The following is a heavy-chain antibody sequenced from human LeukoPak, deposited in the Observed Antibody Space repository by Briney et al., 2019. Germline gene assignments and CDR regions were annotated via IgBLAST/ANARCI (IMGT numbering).Heavy chain of an antibody. CDR1: GFTFSNYN. D-gene: IGHD2-2*02. CDR2: ISSSSTYK. Sequence: PGGSLRLSCAAPGFTFSNYNMNWVRQAPGKGLKWVSSISSSSTYKYYADSVKGRSTISRDNAKSSLSLQLNSLRAEDRAVYYCAGTDQLLYPYYFDYWGQGTLVTVSS. V-gene: IGHV3-21*01. J-gene: IGHJ4*02. CDR3: AGTDQLLYPYYFDY.